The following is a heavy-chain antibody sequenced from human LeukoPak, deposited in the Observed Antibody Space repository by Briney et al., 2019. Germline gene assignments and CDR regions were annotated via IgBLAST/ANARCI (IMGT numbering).Heavy chain of an antibody. J-gene: IGHJ4*02. CDR2: ISTRSSTM. Sequence: GGSLRLSCAASRFTFSSYNMNWARQAPGKGLEWVSYISTRSSTMYYADSVKGRFTISRDNAKNSLYLQMNSLRAEDTAVYYCARDGWYSGYDFDYWGQGTLVTVSS. CDR3: ARDGWYSGYDFDY. CDR1: RFTFSSYN. D-gene: IGHD5-12*01. V-gene: IGHV3-48*04.